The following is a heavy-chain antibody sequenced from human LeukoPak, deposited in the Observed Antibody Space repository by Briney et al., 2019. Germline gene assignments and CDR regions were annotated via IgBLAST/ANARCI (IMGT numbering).Heavy chain of an antibody. CDR3: ARGYSYPDY. CDR1: GGSFSGYY. J-gene: IGHJ4*02. V-gene: IGHV4-34*01. D-gene: IGHD5-18*01. Sequence: PSETLSLTCAAYGGSFSGYYWSWIRQPPGKGLEWIGEINHSGSTNYNPSLKSRVTISVDTSKNQFFLKLSSVTAADTAVYYCARGYSYPDYWGQGTLVTVSS. CDR2: INHSGST.